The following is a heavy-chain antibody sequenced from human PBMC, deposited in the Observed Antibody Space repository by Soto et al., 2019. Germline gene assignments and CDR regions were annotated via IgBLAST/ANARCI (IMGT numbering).Heavy chain of an antibody. CDR2: ISSNGGST. CDR3: ARGGYYGSGRASISGYFDY. D-gene: IGHD3-10*01. J-gene: IGHJ4*02. V-gene: IGHV3-64*02. CDR1: GFTFSSYA. Sequence: GGSLRLSCAASGFTFSSYAMHWVRQAPGKGLEYVSAISSNGGSTYYADSVKGRFTISRDNSKNTLYLQMGSLRAEDMAVYYCARGGYYGSGRASISGYFDYWGQGTLVTVSS.